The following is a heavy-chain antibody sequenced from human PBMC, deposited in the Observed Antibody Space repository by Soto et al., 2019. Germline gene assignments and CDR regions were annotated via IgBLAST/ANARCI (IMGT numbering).Heavy chain of an antibody. Sequence: ASVKVSCKASGYTFTSYGISWVRQAPGQGLEWMGWISAYNGNTNYAQKLQGRVTMTTDTSTSTAYMELRSLRSDDTAVYYCARDRPGKLLWFGESSMDYFDYWGQGTLVTVSS. CDR2: ISAYNGNT. CDR3: ARDRPGKLLWFGESSMDYFDY. V-gene: IGHV1-18*01. D-gene: IGHD3-10*01. CDR1: GYTFTSYG. J-gene: IGHJ4*02.